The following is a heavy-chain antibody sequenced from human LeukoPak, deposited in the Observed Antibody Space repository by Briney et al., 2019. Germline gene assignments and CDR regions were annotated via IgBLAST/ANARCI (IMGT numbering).Heavy chain of an antibody. Sequence: PSETLSLTCAVYGGSFSSYYWSWVRQAPGKGLEWIGEIYHSGSTNYNPSLKSRVTISVDKSKNQFSLKLSSVTAADTAVYYCARVGRWLQNYYYMDVWGKGTTVTVSS. V-gene: IGHV4-34*01. CDR2: IYHSGST. CDR3: ARVGRWLQNYYYMDV. J-gene: IGHJ6*03. D-gene: IGHD5-24*01. CDR1: GGSFSSYY.